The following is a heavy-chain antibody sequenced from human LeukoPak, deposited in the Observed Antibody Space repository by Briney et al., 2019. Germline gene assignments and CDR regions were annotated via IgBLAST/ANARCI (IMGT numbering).Heavy chain of an antibody. V-gene: IGHV4-34*01. CDR1: GGSFSGYY. Sequence: SETLSLTCAVYGGSFSGYYWSWIRQPPGKGLEWIGEIYHSGSTNYNPSLKSRVAISVDKSKNQFSLKLSSVTAADTAVYYCAREVYSSSWYDYWGQGTLVTVSS. D-gene: IGHD6-13*01. CDR3: AREVYSSSWYDY. J-gene: IGHJ4*02. CDR2: IYHSGST.